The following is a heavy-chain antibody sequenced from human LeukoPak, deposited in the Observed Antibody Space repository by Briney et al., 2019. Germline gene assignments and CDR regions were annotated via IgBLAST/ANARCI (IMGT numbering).Heavy chain of an antibody. CDR1: GGSISSYY. D-gene: IGHD6-13*01. J-gene: IGHJ5*02. Sequence: PSETLSLTCTVSGGSISSYYWSWIRQPPGKGLEWIGYIYYSGSANYNPSLKSRVTIPVDTSKNQFSLKLSSVTAADTAVYYCARRLISGGSVAAAGSWFDPWGQGTLVTVSS. CDR3: ARRLISGGSVAAAGSWFDP. CDR2: IYYSGSA. V-gene: IGHV4-59*08.